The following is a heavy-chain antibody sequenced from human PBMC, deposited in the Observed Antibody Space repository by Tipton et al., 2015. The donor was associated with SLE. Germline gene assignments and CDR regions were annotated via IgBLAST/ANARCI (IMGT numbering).Heavy chain of an antibody. Sequence: LRLSCTVSGVSISSHYCTWFRKPPGKGLEWIGYISYSGRTNYNPSVRSRVSISLDTSKNQFSLKVKSVTTADTAVYYCARMRGGYNAHHWGQGILVTVSS. CDR1: GVSISSHY. J-gene: IGHJ5*02. D-gene: IGHD5-24*01. CDR3: ARMRGGYNAHH. V-gene: IGHV4-59*11. CDR2: ISYSGRT.